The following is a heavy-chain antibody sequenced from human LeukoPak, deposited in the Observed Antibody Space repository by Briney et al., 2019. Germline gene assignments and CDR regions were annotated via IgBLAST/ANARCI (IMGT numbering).Heavy chain of an antibody. D-gene: IGHD3-3*01. J-gene: IGHJ3*02. CDR1: GDSVSSNSAA. CDR3: ARATSGITIFGVVIGAFDI. CDR2: TYYRSKWYN. V-gene: IGHV6-1*01. Sequence: SQTLSLTCAISGDSVSSNSAAWNWIRQSPSRGLEWLGRTYYRSKWYNDYAVSVKSRITINPDTSKNQFSLQLNSVTPGDTAVYYCARATSGITIFGVVIGAFDIWGQGTMVTVSS.